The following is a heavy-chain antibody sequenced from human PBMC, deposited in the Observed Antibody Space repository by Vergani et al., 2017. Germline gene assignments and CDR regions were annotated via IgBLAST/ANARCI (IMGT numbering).Heavy chain of an antibody. CDR2: FDPEDGGT. V-gene: IGHV1-24*01. J-gene: IGHJ6*02. CDR1: GYTLTELS. CDR3: ATPRLRFSYYYYYGMDV. D-gene: IGHD5-12*01. Sequence: QVQLVQSGAEVKKPGASVKVPCKVSGYTLTELSMHWVRQAPGKGLAWMGGFDPEDGGTIYAQKFQGRVTMTEDTSTDTAYLELSSLRSEDXAVYYCATPRLRFSYYYYYGMDVWGQGTTVTVSS.